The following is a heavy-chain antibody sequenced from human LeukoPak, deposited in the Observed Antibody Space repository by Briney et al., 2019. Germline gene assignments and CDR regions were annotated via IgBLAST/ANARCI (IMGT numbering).Heavy chain of an antibody. Sequence: PGGSLRLSCVASGFDIRHYYMSWVRQAPGKGLERVADIRHDGSNIYNVDSVRGRFTISRDNAKNSLFLQMNSLKDEDTAVYYCARDGSGRDFSLDYWGQGTLVTVSS. J-gene: IGHJ4*02. D-gene: IGHD3-10*01. V-gene: IGHV3-7*04. CDR3: ARDGSGRDFSLDY. CDR1: GFDIRHYY. CDR2: IRHDGSNI.